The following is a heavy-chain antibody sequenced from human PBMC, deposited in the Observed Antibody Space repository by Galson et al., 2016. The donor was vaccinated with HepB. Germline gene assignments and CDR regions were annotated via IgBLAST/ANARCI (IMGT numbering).Heavy chain of an antibody. CDR2: VYYSGNT. J-gene: IGHJ5*02. CDR3: ARQLGYHLLVNWFDP. D-gene: IGHD2-2*01. V-gene: IGHV4-39*01. Sequence: SETLSLTCSVSGASISTSSYYWGWIRQPPGKGLEWIGSVYYSGNTYYNPSLKSRVTMSVDTSKNQFSLRLSSVTAKDTAVYYCARQLGYHLLVNWFDPWGQGALVTVSS. CDR1: GASISTSSYY.